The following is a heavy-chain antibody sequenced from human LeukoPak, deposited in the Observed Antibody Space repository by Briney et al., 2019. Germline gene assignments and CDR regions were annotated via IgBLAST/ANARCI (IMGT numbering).Heavy chain of an antibody. CDR3: ARDPAEGDYDILTGYSYFDH. Sequence: GGSLRLSCAASGFTFSSYAMHWVRQAPGKGLEWVAVISYDGSNKYYADSVKSRFAISRDNSKNTLYLQMSSLRAEDTAVYYCARDPAEGDYDILTGYSYFDHWGQGTLVTVSS. CDR1: GFTFSSYA. J-gene: IGHJ4*02. CDR2: ISYDGSNK. V-gene: IGHV3-30*09. D-gene: IGHD3-9*01.